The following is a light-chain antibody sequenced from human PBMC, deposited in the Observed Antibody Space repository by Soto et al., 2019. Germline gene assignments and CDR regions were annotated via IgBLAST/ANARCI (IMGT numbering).Light chain of an antibody. CDR2: GAS. CDR1: QSVSSSY. Sequence: EIVLTQSPGTLSLSPGERATLSCRASQSVSSSYLAWCQQKPGQAPRLLIYGASSRATGIPDRFSGSGSGTDFTITISRLEPEDFAVYYCQQYGSSPPWTYGQGTKVEIK. J-gene: IGKJ1*01. V-gene: IGKV3-20*01. CDR3: QQYGSSPPWT.